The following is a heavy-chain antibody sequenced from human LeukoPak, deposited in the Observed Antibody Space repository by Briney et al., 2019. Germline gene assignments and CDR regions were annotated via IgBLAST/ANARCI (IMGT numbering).Heavy chain of an antibody. V-gene: IGHV3-23*01. CDR3: AKDALLAAAGQYYFYY. CDR2: ISGSGGST. CDR1: GFTFSSYA. Sequence: GGSLRLSCAASGFTFSSYAMGWVRQAPGKGLDWVSVISGSGGSTYYADSVKGRFIISRDNPKTTLYLQMNSMRAEDTAGYYCAKDALLAAAGQYYFYYWGQRTLVTVSS. D-gene: IGHD6-13*01. J-gene: IGHJ4*02.